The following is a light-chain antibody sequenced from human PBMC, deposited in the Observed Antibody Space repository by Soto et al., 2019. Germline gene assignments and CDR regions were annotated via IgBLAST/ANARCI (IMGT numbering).Light chain of an antibody. CDR3: SAWDGSLFGVV. J-gene: IGLJ2*01. Sequence: QTVVTQPPSASGTPGQRVTISCSGSSANIGSHTVNWYQQLPGTTPKLLIYIDNQRPSGVPDRFSGSKSGTSASLAISGLQSEDEADYYCSAWDGSLFGVVFGGGTQLTVL. CDR2: IDN. V-gene: IGLV1-44*01. CDR1: SANIGSHT.